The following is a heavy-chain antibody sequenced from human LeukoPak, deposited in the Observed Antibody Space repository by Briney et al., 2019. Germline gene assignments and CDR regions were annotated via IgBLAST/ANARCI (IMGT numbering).Heavy chain of an antibody. CDR3: ARNYYDSSAYYYFDY. Sequence: SETLSLTCAVYGGSFSGYYWSWIRQPPGKGLEWIGEINHSGSTNYNPSLKSRVTISVDTSKNQFSLKLSSVTAADTAVYYCARNYYDSSAYYYFDYWGQGTLVTVSS. J-gene: IGHJ4*02. D-gene: IGHD3-22*01. V-gene: IGHV4-34*01. CDR2: INHSGST. CDR1: GGSFSGYY.